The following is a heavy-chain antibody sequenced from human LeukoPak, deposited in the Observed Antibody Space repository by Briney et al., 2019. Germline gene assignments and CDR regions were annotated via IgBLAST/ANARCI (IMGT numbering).Heavy chain of an antibody. CDR2: IYSDNT. CDR3: ARRAGAYSHPYDY. J-gene: IGHJ4*02. CDR1: GFTVSSNS. D-gene: IGHD4/OR15-4a*01. Sequence: GGSLRLSCTVPGFTVSSNSMSWVRQAPGKGLEWGSFIYSDNTHYSNSVKGRFTISRDNSKNTLYLQMNSLRAEDTAVYYCARRAGAYSHPYDYWGQGTLVTVSS. V-gene: IGHV3-53*01.